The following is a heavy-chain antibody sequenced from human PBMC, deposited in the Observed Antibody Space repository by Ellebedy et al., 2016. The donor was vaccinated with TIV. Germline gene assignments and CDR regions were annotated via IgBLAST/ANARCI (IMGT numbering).Heavy chain of an antibody. V-gene: IGHV3-30*18. CDR3: TKDRSYNTPYYFDY. Sequence: PGGSLRLSCAASGFTFSSYGMHWVRPAPGKGLEWVAVISSYDGNSKYYADSVKGRFTISRDDSKNTLYLQMNSLRAEDTAVYYCTKDRSYNTPYYFDYWGQGTLVTVSS. D-gene: IGHD1-1*01. J-gene: IGHJ4*02. CDR1: GFTFSSYG. CDR2: ISSYDGNSK.